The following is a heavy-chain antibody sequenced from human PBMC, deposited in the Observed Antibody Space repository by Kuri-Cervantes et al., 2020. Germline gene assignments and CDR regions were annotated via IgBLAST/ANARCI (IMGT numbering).Heavy chain of an antibody. J-gene: IGHJ6*02. Sequence: GGSLRLSCVASGFTFNTYAMHWVRQAPGKGLEWVAVISYDGSNKYYADSVKGRFTISRDNSKNTLYLQMNSLRAEDTAVYYCARGPGYCSSTSCPGYGMDVWGQGNTVNGAS. V-gene: IGHV3-30*03. D-gene: IGHD2-2*01. CDR3: ARGPGYCSSTSCPGYGMDV. CDR2: ISYDGSNK. CDR1: GFTFNTYA.